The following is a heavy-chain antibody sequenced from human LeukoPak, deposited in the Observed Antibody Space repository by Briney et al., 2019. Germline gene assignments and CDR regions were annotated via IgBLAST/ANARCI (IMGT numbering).Heavy chain of an antibody. V-gene: IGHV1-18*01. CDR3: ARANYYGSGSRYYFDY. CDR2: ISAYNGNT. Sequence: ASVKVSCKASGYTFTSYGISWVRQAPGQELEWMGWISAYNGNTNYAQKLQGRVTMTTDTSTSTAYMELRSLRSDDTAVYYCARANYYGSGSRYYFDYWGQGTLVTVSS. CDR1: GYTFTSYG. J-gene: IGHJ4*02. D-gene: IGHD3-10*01.